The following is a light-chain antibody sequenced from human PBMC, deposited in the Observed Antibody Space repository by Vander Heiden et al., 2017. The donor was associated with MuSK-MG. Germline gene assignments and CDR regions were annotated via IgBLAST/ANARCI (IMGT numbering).Light chain of an antibody. CDR3: QQSDSTPQA. CDR1: QSISSY. CDR2: AAS. V-gene: IGKV1-39*01. Sequence: DIQMTQSPSSLSASVGDRVTITCRASQSISSYLNWYQQKPGKAPKPLIYAASSLQSGVPSRFSGSGSGTDFTLTISSLQPEDFATYYCQQSDSTPQAFGHGTKVDIK. J-gene: IGKJ3*01.